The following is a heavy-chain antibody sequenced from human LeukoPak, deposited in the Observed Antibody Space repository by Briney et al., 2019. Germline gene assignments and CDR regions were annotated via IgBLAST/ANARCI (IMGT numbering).Heavy chain of an antibody. Sequence: SETLSLTCTVSGGSISSYYWSWIRQPPGKGLEWIGYIYYSGSTNYKSSLKSRVTISVDTSKNQFSLKLSSVTAADTAVYYCARVNIVAGWFDPWGQGTPVTVSS. J-gene: IGHJ5*02. CDR2: IYYSGST. CDR3: ARVNIVAGWFDP. V-gene: IGHV4-59*01. D-gene: IGHD6-13*01. CDR1: GGSISSYY.